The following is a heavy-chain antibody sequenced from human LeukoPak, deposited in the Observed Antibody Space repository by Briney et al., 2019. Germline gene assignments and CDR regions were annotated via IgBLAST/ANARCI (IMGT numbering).Heavy chain of an antibody. Sequence: PGGSLRLSCTASGFTFSRFAMSWVRQAPGKGLEWVSSISGSGRSTYYADSVKGRLTISRDNSKNTMYVQISTLRVDDTAVYYCARDSREDSSAWYGEFDFWGQGTLVTVSS. J-gene: IGHJ4*02. CDR1: GFTFSRFA. V-gene: IGHV3-23*01. D-gene: IGHD6-19*01. CDR3: ARDSREDSSAWYGEFDF. CDR2: ISGSGRST.